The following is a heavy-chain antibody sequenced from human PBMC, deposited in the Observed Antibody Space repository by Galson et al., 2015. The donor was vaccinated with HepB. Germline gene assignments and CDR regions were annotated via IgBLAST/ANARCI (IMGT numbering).Heavy chain of an antibody. CDR1: GFTFSSYA. D-gene: IGHD2-21*01. J-gene: IGHJ4*02. CDR3: AKESAYCDGYCYSLWSD. CDR2: ISSSGGST. Sequence: SLRLSCAASGFTFSSYAMSWVRQAPGKGLEWVSGISSSGGSTYYADSVKGRFTISRDSSKNTLYLQMNSLRAEDTAVYYCAKESAYCDGYCYSLWSDWGQGTLVTVSS. V-gene: IGHV3-23*01.